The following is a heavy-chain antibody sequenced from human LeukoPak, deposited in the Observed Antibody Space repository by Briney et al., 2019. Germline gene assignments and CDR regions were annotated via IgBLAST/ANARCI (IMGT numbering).Heavy chain of an antibody. CDR2: INWNGGKT. CDR1: GYTFDDYG. Sequence: QSGGSLRLSCAASGYTFDDYGMSWVRQAPGKGLEWVSDINWNGGKTGYADAVRGRFSISRDNAKNSLYLQMNTLTVEDTALYYCARAIYCSGSDCFSPSAYWGQGALVTVSS. CDR3: ARAIYCSGSDCFSPSAY. J-gene: IGHJ4*02. D-gene: IGHD2-15*01. V-gene: IGHV3-20*04.